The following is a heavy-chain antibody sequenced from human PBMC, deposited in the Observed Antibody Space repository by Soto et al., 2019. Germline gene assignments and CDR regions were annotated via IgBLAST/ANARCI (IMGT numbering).Heavy chain of an antibody. J-gene: IGHJ3*02. CDR2: LSSRGIST. V-gene: IGHV3-23*01. CDR3: SRDRVVYCSNDIGLDAFDT. Sequence: EVQLLESGGDLVQPGGSLRLSCTASGFTFNDYALTWVRQVPGKGLEWVSSLSSRGISTHYAESVKGRFTISRDNIKNAESLQINSLRAEDTAVYYCSRDRVVYCSNDIGLDAFDTWGQGTLVSVSS. D-gene: IGHD2-2*01. CDR1: GFTFNDYA.